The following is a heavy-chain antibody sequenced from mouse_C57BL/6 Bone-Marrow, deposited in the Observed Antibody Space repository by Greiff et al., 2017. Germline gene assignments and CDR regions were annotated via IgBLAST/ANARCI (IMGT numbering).Heavy chain of an antibody. J-gene: IGHJ4*01. CDR2: FYPGSGSI. CDR1: GYTFTEYT. V-gene: IGHV1-62-2*01. CDR3: ERHEEGGGYYRYAMDY. D-gene: IGHD2-3*01. Sequence: VQLQQSGAELVKPGASVTLSCKASGYTFTEYTIHWVKQRSGQGLEWIGWFYPGSGSIRYNEKFKDKATLTADKSSSTVYMELSRLTSEDSAVYFCERHEEGGGYYRYAMDYWGQGTSVTVSS.